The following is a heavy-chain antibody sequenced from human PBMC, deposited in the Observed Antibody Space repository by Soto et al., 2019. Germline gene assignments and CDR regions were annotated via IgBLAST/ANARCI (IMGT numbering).Heavy chain of an antibody. Sequence: SVKVSCKASGGTFSSYAISWVRQAPGQGLEWMGGIIPIFGTANYAQKFQGRVTITADESTSTAYMELSSLRSEDTAVYYCARARGRSINSSYHYYGMDVWGQGTTVTVSS. CDR2: IIPIFGTA. CDR1: GGTFSSYA. J-gene: IGHJ6*02. CDR3: ARARGRSINSSYHYYGMDV. D-gene: IGHD1-20*01. V-gene: IGHV1-69*01.